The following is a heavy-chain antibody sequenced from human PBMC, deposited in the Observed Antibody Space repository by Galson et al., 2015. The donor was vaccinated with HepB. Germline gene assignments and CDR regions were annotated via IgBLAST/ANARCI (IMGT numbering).Heavy chain of an antibody. CDR1: GGTFSSYA. D-gene: IGHD6-13*01. J-gene: IGHJ4*02. V-gene: IGHV1-69*13. Sequence: SVKVSCKASGGTFSSYAISWVRQAPGQGLEWMGGIIPIFGTANYAQKFQGRVTITADESTSTAYMELSSLRSEDTAVYYCASFRRSSSWSFDYWGQGTLVTVSS. CDR3: ASFRRSSSWSFDY. CDR2: IIPIFGTA.